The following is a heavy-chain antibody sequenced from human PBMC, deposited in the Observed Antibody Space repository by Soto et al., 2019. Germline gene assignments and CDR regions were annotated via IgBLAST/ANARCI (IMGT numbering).Heavy chain of an antibody. Sequence: ASVKVSCNASGYTFPRYTMNWVRQAPGQRLEWMGWINPDNGNTKASQKFQDRVIITRDTSASTAYMDLSSLRSEDTAVYYCARGIATGQLDPWGQGTLVTSPQ. CDR1: GYTFPRYT. J-gene: IGHJ5*02. CDR3: ARGIATGQLDP. D-gene: IGHD2-15*01. V-gene: IGHV1-3*01. CDR2: INPDNGNT.